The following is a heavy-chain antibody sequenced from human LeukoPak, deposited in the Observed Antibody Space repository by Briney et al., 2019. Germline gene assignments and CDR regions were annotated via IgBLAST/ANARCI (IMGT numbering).Heavy chain of an antibody. CDR1: GFTFSSYS. V-gene: IGHV3-21*01. Sequence: GGSLRLSCAASGFTFSSYSMNWVRQAPGNGLEWVSSISSSSSYIYYADSVKGRFTISRDNAKNSLYLQMNSLRAEDTAVYYCARGGLLGSRPVDYWGQGTLVTVSS. CDR2: ISSSSSYI. J-gene: IGHJ4*02. CDR3: ARGGLLGSRPVDY. D-gene: IGHD2-15*01.